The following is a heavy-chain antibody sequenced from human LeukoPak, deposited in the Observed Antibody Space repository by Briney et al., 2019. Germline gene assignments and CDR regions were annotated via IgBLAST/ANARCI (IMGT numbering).Heavy chain of an antibody. Sequence: SETLSLTCAVSGGSISSGGYSWSWIRQPPGKGLEWIGYIYHSGSTYYNPSLKSRVTISVDTSKNQFSLKLSSVTAADTAVYYCARWLQYYFDYWGQGTLVTVSS. J-gene: IGHJ4*02. CDR3: ARWLQYYFDY. CDR2: IYHSGST. V-gene: IGHV4-30-2*01. CDR1: GGSISSGGYS. D-gene: IGHD5-24*01.